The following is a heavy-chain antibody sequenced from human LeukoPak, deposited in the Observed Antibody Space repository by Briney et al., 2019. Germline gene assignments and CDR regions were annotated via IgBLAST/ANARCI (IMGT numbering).Heavy chain of an antibody. CDR1: GFTLSSYD. CDR3: ARVAWDASDI. J-gene: IGHJ3*02. V-gene: IGHV3-48*03. Sequence: GGSLRLSCAASGFTLSSYDMNWVRQAPGKGLEWVSFITSAGRTIYYADSVKGRFTISRDNAKNSLFLQMNSLRAEDTAVYFCARVAWDASDIWGQGTMVTVSS. CDR2: ITSAGRTI.